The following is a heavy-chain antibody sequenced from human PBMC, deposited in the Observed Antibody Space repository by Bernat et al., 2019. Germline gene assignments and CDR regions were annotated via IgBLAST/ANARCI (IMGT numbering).Heavy chain of an antibody. CDR1: GYSISSGYH. J-gene: IGHJ3*01. CDR2: IYHSGST. Sequence: QVQLQESGPGLVKPSETLSLSCAVSGYSISSGYHWGWIRQPPGKGLEWIGSIYHSGSTLYNPSLKSRVTISVDTSKIQFSLKLSSVTAADTVVYYCARQTTSYCSGASCYGGAFDFWGQGTMVTVSS. D-gene: IGHD2-15*01. V-gene: IGHV4-38-2*01. CDR3: ARQTTSYCSGASCYGGAFDF.